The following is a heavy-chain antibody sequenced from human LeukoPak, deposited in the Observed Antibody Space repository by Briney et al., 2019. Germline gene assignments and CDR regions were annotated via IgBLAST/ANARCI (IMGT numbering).Heavy chain of an antibody. CDR2: IRGSGGST. J-gene: IGHJ4*02. CDR3: AKGGIAVAGTKFDY. V-gene: IGHV3-23*01. CDR1: GCTFSSYG. Sequence: GGALRLSCAASGCTFSSYGMHWVRQDPGKGLEWASAIRGSGGSTYYADSVKGRFTISRDNSKNTVYLQMNSLRDEDTAVYYCAKGGIAVAGTKFDYWGQGTLVTVSS. D-gene: IGHD6-19*01.